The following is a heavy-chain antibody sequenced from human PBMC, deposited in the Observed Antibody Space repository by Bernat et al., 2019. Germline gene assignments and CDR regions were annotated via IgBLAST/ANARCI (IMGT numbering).Heavy chain of an antibody. Sequence: QVQLVESGGGVVQPGRSLRLSCAASGFTFSTYGMHWVRQAPGKGLEWVSVIWYDGSNKYYGDSVKGRFTISRDNSKNTLYLQMNSLRAEDTAVYYCARDLYSSNLDYFYGLEAWGQGTTVTVSS. D-gene: IGHD6-13*01. CDR1: GFTFSTYG. J-gene: IGHJ6*02. CDR2: IWYDGSNK. CDR3: ARDLYSSNLDYFYGLEA. V-gene: IGHV3-33*01.